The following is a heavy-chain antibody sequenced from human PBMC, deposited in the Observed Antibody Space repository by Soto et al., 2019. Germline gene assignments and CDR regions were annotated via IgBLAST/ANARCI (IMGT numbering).Heavy chain of an antibody. Sequence: SETLSLTCTVSGGSISSGDYYWSWIRQPPGKGLEWIGYIYYSGSTYYNPSLKSRVTISVDTSKNQFSLKLSSVTAADTAMYYCSRLGVCSGGSCYLRYWGQGTLVTVSS. CDR3: SRLGVCSGGSCYLRY. CDR2: IYYSGST. J-gene: IGHJ4*02. D-gene: IGHD2-15*01. V-gene: IGHV4-30-4*02. CDR1: GGSISSGDYY.